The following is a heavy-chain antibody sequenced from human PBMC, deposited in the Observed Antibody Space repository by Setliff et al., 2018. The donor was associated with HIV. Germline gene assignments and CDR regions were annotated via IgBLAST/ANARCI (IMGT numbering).Heavy chain of an antibody. V-gene: IGHV1-45*02. CDR1: GYTFTDHY. J-gene: IGHJ3*01. Sequence: SVKVSCKASGYTFTDHYLHWVRQAPGQALEWMGWFTPFNDNTNYAQKYRGRISITRDRSMRTAYMELSSLRYEDTGMYYCARSSLANEAFDVWGQGTMVTVSS. CDR2: FTPFNDNT. CDR3: ARSSLANEAFDV.